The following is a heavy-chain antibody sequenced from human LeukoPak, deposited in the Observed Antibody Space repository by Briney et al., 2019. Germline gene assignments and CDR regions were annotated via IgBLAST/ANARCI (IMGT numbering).Heavy chain of an antibody. D-gene: IGHD3-22*01. J-gene: IGHJ3*02. CDR1: GVSISNKY. CDR3: ARGPYSYDSSGAFDI. CDR2: IYYSGST. V-gene: IGHV4-59*08. Sequence: SETLSLTCTVSGVSISNKYWSWIRHPPGKGLEWIGYIYYSGSTNYNPSLKSRVTILVDTSKNQFSLKLSSVTAADTAVYFCARGPYSYDSSGAFDIWGQGTMVTVSS.